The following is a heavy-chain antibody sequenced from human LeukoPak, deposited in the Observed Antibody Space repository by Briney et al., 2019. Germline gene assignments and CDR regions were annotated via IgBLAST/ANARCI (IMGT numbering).Heavy chain of an antibody. V-gene: IGHV3-21*01. Sequence: GGSLRLSCAASGFTFNSYNMNWVRQAPGKWLEWVSSITSSSTYMYYADSVKGRFTISRDNARNSLYLQMNSLRAEDTAAYYCARASVGAASPLDYWGQGTLVTVSS. CDR1: GFTFNSYN. J-gene: IGHJ4*02. CDR2: ITSSSTYM. CDR3: ARASVGAASPLDY. D-gene: IGHD2-15*01.